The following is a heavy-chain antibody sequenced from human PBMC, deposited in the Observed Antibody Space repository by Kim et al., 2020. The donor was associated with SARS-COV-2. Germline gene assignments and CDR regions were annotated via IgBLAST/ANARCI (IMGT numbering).Heavy chain of an antibody. Sequence: PSPKDRVTISLETTKNQCSLKLSSVTAADTAVYYCARAHTIFGVVIGWFDPWGQGTLVTVSS. CDR3: ARAHTIFGVVIGWFDP. D-gene: IGHD3-3*01. V-gene: IGHV4-31*02. J-gene: IGHJ5*02.